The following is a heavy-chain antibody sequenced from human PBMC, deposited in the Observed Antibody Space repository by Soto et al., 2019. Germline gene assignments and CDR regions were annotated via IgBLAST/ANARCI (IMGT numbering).Heavy chain of an antibody. CDR1: GHSLSSGGYY. V-gene: IGHV4-31*03. J-gene: IGHJ4*02. CDR3: ARDGGSSGWPN. Sequence: SETLSLTCTVSGHSLSSGGYYWSWIRQHPGKGLEWVGYIYFTGTTLYNPSLKSRLAISVDTAKNQFSLKLTSVTAADTAVYYCARDGGSSGWPNWGQGVLVTVSS. D-gene: IGHD6-19*01. CDR2: IYFTGTT.